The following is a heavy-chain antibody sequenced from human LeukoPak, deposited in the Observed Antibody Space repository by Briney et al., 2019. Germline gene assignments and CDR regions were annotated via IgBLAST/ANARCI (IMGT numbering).Heavy chain of an antibody. V-gene: IGHV1-18*04. J-gene: IGHJ4*02. CDR1: GYTFTSFC. Sequence: GASVKVSCQPSGYTFTSFCTSWVRQAPGQRLEWMGWIGAYNGDTNYAQKFQGRVTMTTYTSTSTAYMDLRSLRSDDTAVYYCTRHRCRRDNCPASDYWGQRTLVTVSS. CDR2: IGAYNGDT. D-gene: IGHD2-21*01. CDR3: TRHRCRRDNCPASDY.